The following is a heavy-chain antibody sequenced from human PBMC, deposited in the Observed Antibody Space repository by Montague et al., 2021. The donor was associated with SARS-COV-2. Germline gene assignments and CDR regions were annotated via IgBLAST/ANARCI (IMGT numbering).Heavy chain of an antibody. CDR3: ARRALGYCSGGSCYSGFDY. CDR2: IYYSGST. V-gene: IGHV4-59*08. D-gene: IGHD2-15*01. J-gene: IGHJ4*02. Sequence: SETLSLTCTVSGGSISSYYWSWIRQPPGKGLEWIGYIYYSGSTNYNPSLKSRVTRSVDTSKNQFSLKLSSVTAADTAVYYRARRALGYCSGGSCYSGFDYWGQGTLVTVSS. CDR1: GGSISSYY.